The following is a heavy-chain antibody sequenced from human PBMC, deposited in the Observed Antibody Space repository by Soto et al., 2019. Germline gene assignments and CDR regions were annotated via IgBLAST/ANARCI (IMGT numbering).Heavy chain of an antibody. J-gene: IGHJ6*02. CDR3: AKGYSGTGGMDV. V-gene: IGHV3-30*18. CDR1: VFTFRSYA. CDR2: ISYYGSNY. Sequence: PGGSLRLSDSASVFTFRSYAVHRGRKAPGKGLEWVSIISYYGSNYYHADSVKGRFTIARDNSKTTLYLQMNSLRAEDTAVYYCAKGYSGTGGMDVWGQGTTVTVSS. D-gene: IGHD5-12*01.